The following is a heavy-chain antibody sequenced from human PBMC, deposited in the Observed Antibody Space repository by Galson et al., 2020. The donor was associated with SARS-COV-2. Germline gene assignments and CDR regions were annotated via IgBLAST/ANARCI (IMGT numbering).Heavy chain of an antibody. V-gene: IGHV3-23*01. Sequence: GGSLRLSCAASGFYFSNFDMSWVRQAPGKGLEWVSTVSRSGPGTFYADSVKGRFTISRDNSKNTLSLQMTSLRADDTALYYCAKDPGYSYGTYFDSWGQGTLVIVSS. CDR3: AKDPGYSYGTYFDS. J-gene: IGHJ5*01. CDR1: GFYFSNFD. CDR2: VSRSGPGT. D-gene: IGHD5-18*01.